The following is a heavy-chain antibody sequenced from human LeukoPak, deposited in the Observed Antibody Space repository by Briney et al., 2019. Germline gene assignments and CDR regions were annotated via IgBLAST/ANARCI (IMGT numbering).Heavy chain of an antibody. J-gene: IGHJ4*02. CDR1: GGSFSGYY. D-gene: IGHD2-2*02. V-gene: IGHV4-34*01. CDR3: ARGPYCSSTSCYTQFDY. Sequence: PPETLSLTCAVYGGSFSGYYWSWIRQPPGKGLEWIGEINHSGSTNYNPSLKSRVTISVDTSKNQFSLKLSSVTAADTAVYYCARGPYCSSTSCYTQFDYWGQGTLVTVSS. CDR2: INHSGST.